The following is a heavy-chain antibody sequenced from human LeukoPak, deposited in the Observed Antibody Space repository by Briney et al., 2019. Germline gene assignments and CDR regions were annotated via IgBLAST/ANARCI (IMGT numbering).Heavy chain of an antibody. D-gene: IGHD1-26*01. V-gene: IGHV3-72*01. J-gene: IGHJ3*01. CDR3: TRAIVGAGNDL. CDR2: SRDKAESHST. CDR1: VFTFSDHY. Sequence: GGSLRLFCAASVFTFSDHYMDWVRQAPGRGLEWVSRSRDKAESHSTEYAASVKGRFIISRDDSKNSRYLQMHSLKNEDTAVYYCTRAIVGAGNDLWGQGTMVTVSS.